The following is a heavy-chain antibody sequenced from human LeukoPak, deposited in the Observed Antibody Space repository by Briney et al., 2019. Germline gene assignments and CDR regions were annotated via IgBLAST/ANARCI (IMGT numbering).Heavy chain of an antibody. Sequence: SETLSVTCTVSGGSISSADYYWSWIRQPPGKGLEWIGYIYYSGSTYYNPSLKSRVTISLDTSKNQFSLKLTSVTAADTAMYYCARVITTGVVPAALAQMFDYWGQGTLVTVSS. D-gene: IGHD2-2*01. V-gene: IGHV4-31*03. CDR1: GGSISSADYY. CDR2: IYYSGST. CDR3: ARVITTGVVPAALAQMFDY. J-gene: IGHJ4*02.